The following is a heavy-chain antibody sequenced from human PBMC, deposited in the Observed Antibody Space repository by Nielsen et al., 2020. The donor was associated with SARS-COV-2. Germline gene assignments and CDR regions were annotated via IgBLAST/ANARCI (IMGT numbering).Heavy chain of an antibody. CDR2: VSHSGGT. CDR3: ARGDLVVVPSPILGLGPFFYYFYLDV. D-gene: IGHD2-2*02. V-gene: IGHV4/OR15-8*01. Sequence: ESLKISCAASGFTFRSYAMSWVRQAPGKGLEWVGEVSHSGGTKYNPSLKSRVTLSMDKSKRQFSLRLTSVSAADTAVYFCARGDLVVVPSPILGLGPFFYYFYLDVWGKGTTVTVSS. CDR1: GFTFRSYAM. J-gene: IGHJ6*03.